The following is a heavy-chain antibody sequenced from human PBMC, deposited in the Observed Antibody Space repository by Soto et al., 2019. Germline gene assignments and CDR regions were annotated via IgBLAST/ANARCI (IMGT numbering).Heavy chain of an antibody. Sequence: PSETLSLTCTVSGGSISSGDYYWSWIRQPPGKGLEWIGYIYYSGSTYYNPSLKSRVTISVDTSKNQFSLKLSSVTAADTAVYYCAGSTPNNWNYEVPNWFDPWGQGTRVTVSS. CDR2: IYYSGST. CDR1: GGSISSGDYY. CDR3: AGSTPNNWNYEVPNWFDP. V-gene: IGHV4-30-4*02. D-gene: IGHD1-7*01. J-gene: IGHJ5*02.